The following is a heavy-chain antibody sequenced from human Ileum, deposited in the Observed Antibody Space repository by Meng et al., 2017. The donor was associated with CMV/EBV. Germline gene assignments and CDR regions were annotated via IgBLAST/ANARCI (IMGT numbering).Heavy chain of an antibody. CDR3: ARDGEWSFSIVVVPAAMRYYYYGMDV. J-gene: IGHJ6*02. CDR2: IKEDGSEK. D-gene: IGHD2-2*01. V-gene: IGHV3-7*03. Sequence: GESLKISCAASGFTFSNYWMSWVRQAPGKGLEWVANIKEDGSEKYYVDSVKGRFTISRDNAKNSLYLQMSSLRVEDTAVYYCARDGEWSFSIVVVPAAMRYYYYGMDVWGQGTTVTVSS. CDR1: GFTFSNYW.